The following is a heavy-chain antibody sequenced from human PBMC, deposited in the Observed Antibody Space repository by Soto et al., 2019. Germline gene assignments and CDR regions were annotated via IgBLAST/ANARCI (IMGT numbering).Heavy chain of an antibody. Sequence: GGSLRLSCAASGFTFSNYWMHWVRQAPGRGLVWVSHIDSDGSTTTYADSVEGRFTISRDNAKNTLYLQMNSLRAEDTAVYYCARMGSQRYYYYGMDVWGQGTTVTVSS. CDR3: ARMGSQRYYYYGMDV. D-gene: IGHD6-25*01. CDR1: GFTFSNYW. V-gene: IGHV3-74*01. J-gene: IGHJ6*02. CDR2: IDSDGSTT.